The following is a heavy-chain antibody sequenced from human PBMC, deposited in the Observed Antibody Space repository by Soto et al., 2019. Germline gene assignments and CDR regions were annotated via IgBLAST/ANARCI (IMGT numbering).Heavy chain of an antibody. CDR1: GFTFSSYW. Sequence: EVQLVESGGGLVQPGGSLRLSCAASGFTFSSYWMHWVRQAPGKGLVWVSRINSDGSSTSYADSVKGRFTISRDNAKNTLYLQMNSLRAEDTAVYYCASPSGSYYAYYGMDVWGQGTTVTVSS. CDR2: INSDGSST. D-gene: IGHD1-26*01. V-gene: IGHV3-74*01. J-gene: IGHJ6*02. CDR3: ASPSGSYYAYYGMDV.